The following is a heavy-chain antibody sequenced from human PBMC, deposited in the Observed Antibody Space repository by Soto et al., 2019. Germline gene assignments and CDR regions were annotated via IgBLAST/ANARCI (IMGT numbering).Heavy chain of an antibody. J-gene: IGHJ3*01. V-gene: IGHV5-51*01. CDR2: IYPGDSDT. CDR1: GVTFTSYW. D-gene: IGHD1-26*01. CDR3: QRPAVGENDAFDV. Sequence: XDSLKISCQCSGVTFTSYWSGLVLQMPGKGLEWMGIIYPGDSDTRNNPSFQGQVTMSADKSTSTAYLQWSSLKASDTAMYYCQRPAVGENDAFDVWGQRTMVTVSS.